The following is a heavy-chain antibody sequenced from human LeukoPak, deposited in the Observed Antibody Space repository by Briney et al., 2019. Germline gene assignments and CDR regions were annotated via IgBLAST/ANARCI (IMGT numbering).Heavy chain of an antibody. J-gene: IGHJ4*02. CDR3: ARFRGFGDLVGY. CDR2: IYYSGST. CDR1: GGSISSYY. D-gene: IGHD3-10*01. V-gene: IGHV4-59*12. Sequence: SETLSLTCTVSGGSISSYYWSWIRQSAGKGLEWIGYIYYSGSTNYNPSLKSRVTLSVDTSKNQFSLKLISMTAADTAFYYCARFRGFGDLVGYWGQGTLVTVSS.